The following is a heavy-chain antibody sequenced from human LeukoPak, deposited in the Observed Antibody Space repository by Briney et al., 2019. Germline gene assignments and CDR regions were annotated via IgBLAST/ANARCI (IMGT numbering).Heavy chain of an antibody. CDR2: LNGNADNT. V-gene: IGHV3-20*04. CDR3: ARNNWNYDFQLDY. CDR1: GFTFSSYA. Sequence: GGSLRLSCAASGFTFSSYAMSWVRQAPGKGLEWVSTLNGNADNTGYADSVKGRFTISRDNAKNSLYLQMNSLRAEDTAFYYCARNNWNYDFQLDYWGQGTLVTVSS. D-gene: IGHD1-7*01. J-gene: IGHJ4*02.